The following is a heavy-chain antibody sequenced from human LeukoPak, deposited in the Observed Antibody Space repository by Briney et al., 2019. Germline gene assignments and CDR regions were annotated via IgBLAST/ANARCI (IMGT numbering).Heavy chain of an antibody. CDR3: ARPPTVYDAFDI. Sequence: PSETLSLTCTVSGGSISSGDYYWSWIRQSPGKGLEWIGYIYYSGSTYYNPSLKSRVTISVDTSKNQFSLKLSSVTAADTAVYYCARPPTVYDAFDIWGQGTMVTVSS. V-gene: IGHV4-30-4*08. CDR2: IYYSGST. D-gene: IGHD4-17*01. J-gene: IGHJ3*02. CDR1: GGSISSGDYY.